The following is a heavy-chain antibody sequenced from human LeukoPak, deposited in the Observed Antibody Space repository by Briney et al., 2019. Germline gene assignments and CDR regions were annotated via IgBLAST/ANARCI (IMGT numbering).Heavy chain of an antibody. Sequence: ASVKVSCKASGYTFTGYYMHWVRQAPGQGLEWMGWINPNSGGTNYAQKFQGRVTMTRDTSISTAYMELSRLRSDDTAVYYCARDTYSSSWQVRYAFDIWGQGTMVTVSS. CDR1: GYTFTGYY. J-gene: IGHJ3*02. CDR2: INPNSGGT. D-gene: IGHD6-13*01. V-gene: IGHV1-2*02. CDR3: ARDTYSSSWQVRYAFDI.